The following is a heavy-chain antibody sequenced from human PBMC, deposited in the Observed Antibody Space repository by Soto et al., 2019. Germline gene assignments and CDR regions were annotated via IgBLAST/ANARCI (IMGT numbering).Heavy chain of an antibody. V-gene: IGHV3-74*02. D-gene: IGHD2-15*01. CDR2: INSDGSVS. J-gene: IGHJ6*03. CDR3: ARGDCVGCTCYSLAFSFSYYMDV. CDR1: GFTFSNYW. Sequence: EVQLVESGGGLVQPGGSLRLSCAASGFTFSNYWMYWVRQAPGKGLEWVSRINSDGSVSSYADSVKGRLTISRDNDKNTLYVQMDSLRAEDTAVYYCARGDCVGCTCYSLAFSFSYYMDVWGKGTTVSV.